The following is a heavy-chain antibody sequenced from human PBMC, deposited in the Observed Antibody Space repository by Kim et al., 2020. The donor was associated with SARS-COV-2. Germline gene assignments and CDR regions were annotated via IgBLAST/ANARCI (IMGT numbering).Heavy chain of an antibody. D-gene: IGHD6-19*01. CDR1: GFTFDDYA. V-gene: IGHV3-9*01. CDR3: VKDSEQWVTGRFID. CDR2: ISWSSDNI. Sequence: GGSLRLSCVASGFTFDDYAMYWVRQAPGKGLEWVAGISWSSDNIDYAGPVNGRFTISRDNAKKSLYLQMNRLRLDDTASYYCVKDSEQWVTGRFIDWGQGIQVAVSS. J-gene: IGHJ4*02.